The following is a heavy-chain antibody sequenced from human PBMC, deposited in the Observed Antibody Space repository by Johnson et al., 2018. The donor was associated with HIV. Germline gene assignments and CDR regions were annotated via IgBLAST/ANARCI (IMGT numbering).Heavy chain of an antibody. V-gene: IGHV3-7*01. Sequence: VQLVESGGGVVQPGRSLRLSCAASGFTFSSYAMHWVRQAPGKGLEWVANIKKDGSEESYVDSVKGRFTVSRDNAKNSLNLQMNSLRADDTAVYYCARDLYYATGGDRGALDLWGQGTMVTVSS. CDR3: ARDLYYATGGDRGALDL. CDR2: IKKDGSEE. D-gene: IGHD2-8*02. CDR1: GFTFSSYA. J-gene: IGHJ3*01.